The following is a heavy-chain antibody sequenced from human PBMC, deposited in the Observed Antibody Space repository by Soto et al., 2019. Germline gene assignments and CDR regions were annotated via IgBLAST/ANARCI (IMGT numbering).Heavy chain of an antibody. CDR2: ISGSGGST. CDR1: GFTFSSYA. D-gene: IGHD2-15*01. CDR3: AKIPSVVVVAAYPFDY. Sequence: PGGSLRLSCAASGFTFSSYAMSWVRQAPGKGLEWVSAISGSGGSTYYADSVKGRFTISRDNSKNTLYLQMNSLRAEDTAVYYCAKIPSVVVVAAYPFDYWGQGTLVTVSS. V-gene: IGHV3-23*01. J-gene: IGHJ4*02.